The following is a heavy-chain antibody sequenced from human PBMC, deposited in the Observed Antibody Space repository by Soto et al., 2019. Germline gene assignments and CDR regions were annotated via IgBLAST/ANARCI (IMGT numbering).Heavy chain of an antibody. Sequence: EVHLVESGGGLVQPGGSLRLSCAASGFSFSTYGVTWVRQAPGKGLEWVCGVSGGSGVTHYTDSVKGRFTISGDDSKNTVYLQMHSLRGEDTAVYYCTRWNGYGDLWGQGTLVTVSS. D-gene: IGHD1-1*01. J-gene: IGHJ5*02. CDR2: VSGGSGVT. V-gene: IGHV3-23*04. CDR1: GFSFSTYG. CDR3: TRWNGYGDL.